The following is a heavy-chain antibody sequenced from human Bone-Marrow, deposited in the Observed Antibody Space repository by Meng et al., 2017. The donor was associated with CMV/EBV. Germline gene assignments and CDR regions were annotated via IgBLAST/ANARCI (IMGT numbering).Heavy chain of an antibody. CDR3: ARRYCSSSICPRGSYGMDV. CDR1: GFTFSSYW. CDR2: INSDGSST. Sequence: GGSLRLSCAASGFTFSSYWMHWVRQAPGKGLVWVSRINSDGSSTSYADSVKGRFTISRDNAKNTLYLQMNSLRAEDTAVYYCARRYCSSSICPRGSYGMDVWGQGTTVTFSS. J-gene: IGHJ6*02. V-gene: IGHV3-74*01. D-gene: IGHD2-2*01.